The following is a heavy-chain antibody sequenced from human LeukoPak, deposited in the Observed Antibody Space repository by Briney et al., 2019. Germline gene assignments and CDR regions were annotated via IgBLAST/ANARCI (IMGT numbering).Heavy chain of an antibody. CDR1: GFTFKNAW. CDR2: IKSTRDGGAT. V-gene: IGHV3-15*01. J-gene: IGHJ4*02. D-gene: IGHD6-13*01. CDR3: TTDRYSIDY. Sequence: GGSLRLSCEASGFTFKNAWMIWVRQAPGKGPEWVGRIKSTRDGGATEYAAPVKGRFTISRDDSKNTLYLQMNSLKTEDTAVYYCTTDRYSIDYWGQGTLVTVSS.